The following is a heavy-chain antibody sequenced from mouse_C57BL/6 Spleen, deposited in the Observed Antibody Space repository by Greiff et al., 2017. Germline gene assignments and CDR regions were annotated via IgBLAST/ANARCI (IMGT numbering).Heavy chain of an antibody. J-gene: IGHJ4*01. CDR3: ARHGNYAYYAMDY. CDR1: GFTFSSYG. V-gene: IGHV5-6*01. Sequence: EVKLMESGGDLVKPGGSLKLSCAASGFTFSSYGMSWVRQTPDKRLEWVATISSGGSYTYYPDSVKGRFTISRDNAKNTLYLQMSSLKSEDTAMYYCARHGNYAYYAMDYWGQGTSVTVSS. CDR2: ISSGGSYT. D-gene: IGHD2-1*01.